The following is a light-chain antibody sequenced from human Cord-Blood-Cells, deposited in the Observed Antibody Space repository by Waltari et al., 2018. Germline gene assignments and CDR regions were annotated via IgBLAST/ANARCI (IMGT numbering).Light chain of an antibody. J-gene: IGLJ3*02. CDR2: QDS. CDR3: QAWDSSTGGV. Sequence: SYELTQPPSVSVSPGQTASIPCSGDNLGDKYACWYQQKPGQSPVLVIYQDSKRPSGIPERFSGSNSGNTATLTISGTQAMDEADYYCQAWDSSTGGVFGGGTKLTVL. V-gene: IGLV3-1*01. CDR1: NLGDKY.